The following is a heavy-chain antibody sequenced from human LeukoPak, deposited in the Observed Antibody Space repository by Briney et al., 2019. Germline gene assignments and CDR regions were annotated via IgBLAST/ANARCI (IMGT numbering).Heavy chain of an antibody. J-gene: IGHJ4*02. V-gene: IGHV4-59*02. CDR2: IYYSGST. CDR3: ARESSQWELLYYFEY. Sequence: SETLSLTCTVSGGSVSGYGWSWIRQPPGKGLEWIGYIYYSGSTNYNPSLKSRVTISVDTSKNQFSLKLSSVTAADTAVYYCARESSQWELLYYFEYWGQGTLVTVSS. D-gene: IGHD1-26*01. CDR1: GGSVSGYG.